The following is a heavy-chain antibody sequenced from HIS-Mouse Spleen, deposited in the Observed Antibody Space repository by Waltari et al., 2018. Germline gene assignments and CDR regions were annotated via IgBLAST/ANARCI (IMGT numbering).Heavy chain of an antibody. J-gene: IGHJ4*02. Sequence: QVTLRESGPALVKPTQTLTLTCTFSAFSLSTSGMCVSCIRQPPGTALEWLARIDWDDDKYYSTSLKTRLTISKDTSKNQVVLTMTNMDPVDTATYYCARIAEGYSSGWYAFDYWGQGTLVTVSS. CDR3: ARIAEGYSSGWYAFDY. CDR1: AFSLSTSGMC. V-gene: IGHV2-70*15. D-gene: IGHD6-19*01. CDR2: IDWDDDK.